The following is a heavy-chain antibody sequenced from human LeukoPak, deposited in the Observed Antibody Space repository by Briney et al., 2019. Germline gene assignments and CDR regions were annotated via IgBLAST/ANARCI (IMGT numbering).Heavy chain of an antibody. CDR1: GYTFTGYY. CDR3: ACGARIAETGFDAFDI. V-gene: IGHV1-2*02. Sequence: ASVKVSCKASGYTFTGYYMHWVRQAPGQGLEWMGWINPNSGGTNYAQKFQGRVTMTRDTSISTAYMELSRLRSDDTAVYSCACGARIAETGFDAFDIWGQGTMVTVSS. CDR2: INPNSGGT. J-gene: IGHJ3*02. D-gene: IGHD6-13*01.